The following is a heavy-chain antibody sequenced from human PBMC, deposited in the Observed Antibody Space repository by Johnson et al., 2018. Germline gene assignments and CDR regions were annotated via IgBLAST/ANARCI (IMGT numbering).Heavy chain of an antibody. CDR1: GFTFSDFY. J-gene: IGHJ1*01. CDR2: ISSSGSTI. CDR3: ARDLGCSAGSCYSGYFQH. D-gene: IGHD2-15*01. V-gene: IGHV3-11*01. Sequence: VQLVESGGDLVKPGGSLRLSCAASGFTFSDFYMSWIRQAPGKGLEWVSYISSSGSTIYYADSVKGRFTISRDNAENSLYLQMNSLRAEDTAVYYCARDLGCSAGSCYSGYFQHWGQGTLVTVSS.